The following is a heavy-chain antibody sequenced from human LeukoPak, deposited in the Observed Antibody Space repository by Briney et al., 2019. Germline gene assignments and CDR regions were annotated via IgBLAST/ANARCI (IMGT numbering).Heavy chain of an antibody. CDR2: IYYSGST. V-gene: IGHV4-59*12. CDR3: ARESGYLWGGYYYYYMDV. J-gene: IGHJ6*03. D-gene: IGHD3-16*01. CDR1: GDSISSYY. Sequence: SETLSLTCTVSGDSISSYYWSWIRQPPGKGLEWIGYIYYSGSTNYNPSLKSRVTISVDTSNNQFSLNLSSVTAADTAVYYCARESGYLWGGYYYYYMDVCGKGTTVTVSS.